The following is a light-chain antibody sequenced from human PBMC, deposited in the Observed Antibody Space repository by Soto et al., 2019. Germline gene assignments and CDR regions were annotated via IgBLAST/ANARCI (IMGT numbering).Light chain of an antibody. V-gene: IGKV3-11*01. CDR1: QSVGNF. CDR3: QQRNNWPPELT. J-gene: IGKJ4*01. Sequence: EIVLTQSPATLSLSPGERATLSCRASQSVGNFLAWYQQKFGQAPRLLIYDASKRATGIPPRFNGSGSGTDFTLTISSLEPEDFAVYYCQQRNNWPPELTFGGGTRVEIK. CDR2: DAS.